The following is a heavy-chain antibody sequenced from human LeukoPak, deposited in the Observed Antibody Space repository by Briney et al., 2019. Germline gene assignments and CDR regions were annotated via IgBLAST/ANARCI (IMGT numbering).Heavy chain of an antibody. D-gene: IGHD6-13*01. CDR2: ISGSGAST. Sequence: PGGSLRLSCAASEFTFSSYAMSWVRQAPGKGREWVSAISGSGASTYYADSVKGRFTISRDNSKNTLYLQMDSLRAEDTAVYYCAKAGGYSSSWYSDYWGQGTLVTVSS. V-gene: IGHV3-23*01. CDR3: AKAGGYSSSWYSDY. CDR1: EFTFSSYA. J-gene: IGHJ4*02.